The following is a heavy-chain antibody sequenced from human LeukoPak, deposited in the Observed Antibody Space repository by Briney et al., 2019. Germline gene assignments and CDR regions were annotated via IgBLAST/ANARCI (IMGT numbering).Heavy chain of an antibody. CDR2: INHSGST. CDR3: ARVFCSGGSCWQC. V-gene: IGHV4-34*01. Sequence: PSETLSLTCAVYGGSFSGYYWSWIRQPPGKGLEWIGEINHSGSTNYNPSLKSRVTISVDTSKNQFSLKLSSVTAADTAVYYCARVFCSGGSCWQCWGQGTLVTVSS. D-gene: IGHD2-15*01. CDR1: GGSFSGYY. J-gene: IGHJ4*02.